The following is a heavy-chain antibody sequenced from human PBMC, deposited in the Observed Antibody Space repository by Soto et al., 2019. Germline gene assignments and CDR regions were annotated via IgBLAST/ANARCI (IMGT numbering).Heavy chain of an antibody. CDR2: INHSGST. Sequence: SETLSLTCAVYGGSFSGYYWSWIRQPPGKGLEWIGEINHSGSTNYNPSLKSRVTISVDTSKNQFSLKLSSVTAADTAVYYCASSAYNWNYVPSFDYWGQGTLVNVSS. V-gene: IGHV4-34*01. CDR1: GGSFSGYY. CDR3: ASSAYNWNYVPSFDY. D-gene: IGHD1-7*01. J-gene: IGHJ4*02.